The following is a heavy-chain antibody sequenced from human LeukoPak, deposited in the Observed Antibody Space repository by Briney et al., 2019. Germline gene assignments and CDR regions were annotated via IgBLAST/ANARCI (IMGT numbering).Heavy chain of an antibody. CDR1: GGSFSGYY. CDR2: IYTSGST. CDR3: ARGLRFALDV. Sequence: PSETLSLTCAAYGGSFSGYYWSWIRQPAGKGLEWIGRIYTSGSTDYNPSLKSRVTISVDTSKNQFSLKLSSVTAADTAVYYCARGLRFALDVWGKGTTVTVSS. V-gene: IGHV4-59*10. D-gene: IGHD3-3*01. J-gene: IGHJ6*04.